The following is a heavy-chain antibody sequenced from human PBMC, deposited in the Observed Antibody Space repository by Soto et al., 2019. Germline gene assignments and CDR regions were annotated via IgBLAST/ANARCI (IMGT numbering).Heavy chain of an antibody. D-gene: IGHD3-22*01. Sequence: QAPGQGLEWMGWISAYNGNTNYAQKLQGRVTMTTDTSTSTAYMELRSLRSDDTAVYYCARGHYDSSGYQFDYWGQGTLVTV. J-gene: IGHJ4*02. CDR2: ISAYNGNT. CDR3: ARGHYDSSGYQFDY. V-gene: IGHV1-18*01.